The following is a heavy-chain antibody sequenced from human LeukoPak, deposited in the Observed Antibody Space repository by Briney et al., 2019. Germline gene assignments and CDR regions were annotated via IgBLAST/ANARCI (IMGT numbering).Heavy chain of an antibody. CDR2: IYYSGST. J-gene: IGHJ4*02. V-gene: IGHV4-59*08. Sequence: SETLSLTCTVSGDSISNYYWSWIRQPPGKGLEWIGYIYYSGSTNYNPSLKSRVTISADTSKNQFSLKLSSVTAADTAMYYCARQRDNALSYFDYWGQGTLVTVSS. CDR1: GDSISNYY. D-gene: IGHD1-14*01. CDR3: ARQRDNALSYFDY.